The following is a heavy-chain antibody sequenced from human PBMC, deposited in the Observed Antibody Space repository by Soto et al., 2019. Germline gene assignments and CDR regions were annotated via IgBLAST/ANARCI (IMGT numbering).Heavy chain of an antibody. Sequence: GVSVKGSCKGSGYTLTGDGIGWVRQAPGQGLEWMGWISAYNGNTNYAQKLQGRVTMTTDTSTSTAYMELRSLRSDDTAVYYCARVQPPLKLYYDILPPPGGYYMDVWGKGTTVTVSS. CDR3: ARVQPPLKLYYDILPPPGGYYMDV. V-gene: IGHV1-18*01. J-gene: IGHJ6*03. CDR2: ISAYNGNT. CDR1: GYTLTGDG. D-gene: IGHD3-9*01.